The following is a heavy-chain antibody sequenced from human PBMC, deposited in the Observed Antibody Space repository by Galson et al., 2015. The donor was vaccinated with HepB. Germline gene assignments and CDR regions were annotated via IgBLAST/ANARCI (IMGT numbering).Heavy chain of an antibody. V-gene: IGHV3-23*01. J-gene: IGHJ6*02. Sequence: SLRLSCAAPGFTFSNYAMSWVRQAPGKGLEWVSAISGSGGSTYYADSVKGRFTISRDNAKNTLYLQMNSLRAEDTAVYYCATSDILTGYYPADYHYGMDVWGQGTTVTVSS. CDR2: ISGSGGST. CDR3: ATSDILTGYYPADYHYGMDV. CDR1: GFTFSNYA. D-gene: IGHD3-9*01.